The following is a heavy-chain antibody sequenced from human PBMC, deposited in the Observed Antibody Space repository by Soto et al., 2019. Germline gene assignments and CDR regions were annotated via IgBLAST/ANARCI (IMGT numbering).Heavy chain of an antibody. Sequence: GGSLRLSCASSGFTFDTYWMNCFRQAPGNGPEWLSGINSDGTISSYADSVKGRFTISRDNARNTLSLQMNSLRADDTAVYYCARLSGDHSAFFSYGMDAWGQGTTVTVSS. V-gene: IGHV3-74*01. CDR3: ARLSGDHSAFFSYGMDA. CDR2: INSDGTIS. J-gene: IGHJ6*02. CDR1: GFTFDTYW. D-gene: IGHD2-21*01.